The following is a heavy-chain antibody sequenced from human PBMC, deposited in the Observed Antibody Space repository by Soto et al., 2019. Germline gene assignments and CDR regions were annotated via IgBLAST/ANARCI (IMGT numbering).Heavy chain of an antibody. D-gene: IGHD4-17*01. J-gene: IGHJ6*02. V-gene: IGHV3-9*01. Sequence: EVQLVESGGGLVQPGRSLRLSCAASGFTFDDYAMHWVRQAPGKGLEWVSGISWNSGSIGYADSVKGRFTISRDNAKXXXXXXXXXXXXXXXXXXYCAXXXVXXXPYGGMDVWGQGTTVTVSS. CDR1: GFTFDDYA. CDR3: AXXXVXXXPYGGMDV. CDR2: ISWNSGSI.